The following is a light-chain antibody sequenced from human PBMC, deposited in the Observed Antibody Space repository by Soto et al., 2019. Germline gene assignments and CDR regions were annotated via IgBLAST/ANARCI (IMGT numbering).Light chain of an antibody. J-gene: IGKJ5*01. Sequence: ENVATQSPGTLSLSPGERATLSCRASQATSRYLRWYQQRPGQAPRLLIYGASSRATGIQDRISGSGSGTDFTLTISRLEPEDFAVYSCQQYSTSPISFGQGTRLEI. CDR1: QATSRY. CDR2: GAS. V-gene: IGKV3-20*01. CDR3: QQYSTSPIS.